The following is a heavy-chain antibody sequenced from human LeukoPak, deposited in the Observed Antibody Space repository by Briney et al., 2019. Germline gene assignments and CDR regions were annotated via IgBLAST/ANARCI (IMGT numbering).Heavy chain of an antibody. D-gene: IGHD7-27*01. CDR2: ISSTSTYV. CDR3: ARDLTGVFNVRGIFDY. J-gene: IGHJ4*02. V-gene: IGHV3-21*05. Sequence: PGRCLRLSCAAAGFTFSSYSINWVRQAPGTGLEWVSYISSTSTYVYYEDSVKGRFTISRDNAKNSLYLKMNSLRAEDTAVYYCARDLTGVFNVRGIFDYWGQGALVTVSS. CDR1: GFTFSSYS.